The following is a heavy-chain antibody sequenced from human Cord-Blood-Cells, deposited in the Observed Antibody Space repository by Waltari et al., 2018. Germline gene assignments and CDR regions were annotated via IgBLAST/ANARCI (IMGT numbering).Heavy chain of an antibody. CDR3: ASPYYDFWSGYYQEAFDI. CDR2: IYYSWGT. J-gene: IGHJ3*02. D-gene: IGHD3-3*01. Sequence: QLQLQESGPGLVKPSETLSLTCTVSGGSISSSSYYWGWIRQPPGKGLEWIGSIYYSWGTYNNPSLKSRVTISVDTSKTQFSLKLSSVTAADTAVYYCASPYYDFWSGYYQEAFDIWGQGTMVTVSS. CDR1: GGSISSSSYY. V-gene: IGHV4-39*01.